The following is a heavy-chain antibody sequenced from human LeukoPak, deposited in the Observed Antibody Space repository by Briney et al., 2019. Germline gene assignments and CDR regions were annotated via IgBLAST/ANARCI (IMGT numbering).Heavy chain of an antibody. J-gene: IGHJ5*02. Sequence: ASVKVSCKASGYTFTGYYMHWVRQAPGQGLEWMGWINPNSGGTNYAQKFQGRVTVTRDTSISTAYMELSRLRSDDTAVYYCARGHSSGYYYNNWFDPWGQGTLVTVSS. CDR1: GYTFTGYY. CDR3: ARGHSSGYYYNNWFDP. D-gene: IGHD3-22*01. V-gene: IGHV1-2*02. CDR2: INPNSGGT.